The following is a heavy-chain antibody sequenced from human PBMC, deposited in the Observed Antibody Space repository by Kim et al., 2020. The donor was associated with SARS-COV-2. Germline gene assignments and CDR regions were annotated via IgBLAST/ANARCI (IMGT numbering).Heavy chain of an antibody. J-gene: IGHJ6*03. Sequence: GESLKISCKGSGYSFTSYWIGWVRQMPGKGLEWMGIIYPGDSDTRYSPSFQGQVTISADKSISTAYLQWSSLKASDTAMYYCARHRYGDYPRYYYYMDVWGKGTTVTVSS. CDR2: IYPGDSDT. D-gene: IGHD4-17*01. CDR3: ARHRYGDYPRYYYYMDV. CDR1: GYSFTSYW. V-gene: IGHV5-51*01.